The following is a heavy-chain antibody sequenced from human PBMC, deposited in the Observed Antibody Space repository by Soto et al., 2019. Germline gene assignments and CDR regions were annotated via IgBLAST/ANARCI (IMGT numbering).Heavy chain of an antibody. CDR1: GFTFSSYG. J-gene: IGHJ6*02. CDR3: ARYFSSSWSVYYFYGMDV. CDR2: IWYDGSNK. V-gene: IGHV3-33*01. D-gene: IGHD6-13*01. Sequence: QVQLVESGGGVVQPGRSLRLSCAASGFTFSSYGMHWVRQAPGKGLEWVAVIWYDGSNKYYADSVKGRFTISRDNSKNTLYLQMNSLRAEDTAVYYCARYFSSSWSVYYFYGMDVWGQGTTVTVSS.